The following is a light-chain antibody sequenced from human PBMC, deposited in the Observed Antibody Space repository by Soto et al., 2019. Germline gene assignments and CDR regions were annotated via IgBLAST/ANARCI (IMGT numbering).Light chain of an antibody. V-gene: IGKV1-33*01. CDR3: QQYDDLPLT. CDR1: QHINNY. CDR2: DAS. Sequence: DIQMTQSPSSLSASGRDRVTITCQASQHINNYLNWYQQKPGQAPRLLIYDASNLETGVPSRFSGSGSGTHFTFTISSLQPEDVATYYCQQYDDLPLTFGGGTKVDSK. J-gene: IGKJ4*01.